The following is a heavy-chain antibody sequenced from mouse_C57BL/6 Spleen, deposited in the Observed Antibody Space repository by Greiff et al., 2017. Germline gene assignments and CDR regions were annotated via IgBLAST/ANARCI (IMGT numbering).Heavy chain of an antibody. V-gene: IGHV5-9-1*02. CDR3: TREGGRGFAY. Sequence: EVKLMESGEGLVKPGGSLKLSCAASGFTFSSYAMSWVRQTPEKRLEWVAYISSGGDYIYYADTVKGRFTISRANARNTLYLQMSSLKSEDTAMYYCTREGGRGFAYWGQGTLVTVSA. J-gene: IGHJ3*01. CDR1: GFTFSSYA. CDR2: ISSGGDYI. D-gene: IGHD3-3*01.